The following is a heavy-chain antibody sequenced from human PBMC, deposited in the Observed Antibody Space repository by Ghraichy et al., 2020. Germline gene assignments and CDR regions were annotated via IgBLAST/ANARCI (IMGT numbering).Heavy chain of an antibody. V-gene: IGHV3-48*04. J-gene: IGHJ2*01. CDR1: GFTFSNYA. Sequence: GGSLRLSCAASGFTFSNYAMNWVRQAPGKGLDWISYISGGSTTIYYADSVRGRFTISRDNADNSLYLQMNSLRADDTAVYYCARAVAGTPSYWYFALWGRGTLVTVSS. D-gene: IGHD6-19*01. CDR2: ISGGSTTI. CDR3: ARAVAGTPSYWYFAL.